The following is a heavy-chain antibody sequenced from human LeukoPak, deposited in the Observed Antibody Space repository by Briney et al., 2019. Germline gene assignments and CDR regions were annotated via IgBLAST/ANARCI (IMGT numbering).Heavy chain of an antibody. J-gene: IGHJ4*02. CDR1: GLSLSTNM. CDR2: ITSVGAT. CDR3: VKRPEYDAGNYVFEH. V-gene: IGHV3-23*01. Sequence: TGGSLRLSCAASGLSLSTNMMSWVCQAPGKGLEWISTITSVGATYYTDSVRGRFTISRDISKNTVYLLMNSLRAEDTAVYYCVKRPEYDAGNYVFEHWGQGTLVTVSS. D-gene: IGHD3-10*02.